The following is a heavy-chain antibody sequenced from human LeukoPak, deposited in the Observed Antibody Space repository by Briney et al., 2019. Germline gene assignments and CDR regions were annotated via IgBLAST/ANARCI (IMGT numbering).Heavy chain of an antibody. D-gene: IGHD6-19*01. CDR1: GGSISSSSYY. CDR2: IYYSGST. J-gene: IGHJ4*02. Sequence: SEILSLTCTVSGGSISSSSYYWGWLRQPPGKGLEWIGSIYYSGSTYYNPSLKSRVTISVDTPKNQFSLKLSSVTAADTAVYYCATVTSGWSFDYWGQGTLVTVSS. CDR3: ATVTSGWSFDY. V-gene: IGHV4-39*07.